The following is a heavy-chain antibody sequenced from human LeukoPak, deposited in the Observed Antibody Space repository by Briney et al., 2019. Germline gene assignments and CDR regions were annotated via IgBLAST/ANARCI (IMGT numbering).Heavy chain of an antibody. D-gene: IGHD5-24*01. J-gene: IGHJ4*02. V-gene: IGHV3-53*01. CDR1: GFTFSRYD. CDR3: AREVGPFHQLDY. CDR2: NSGGST. Sequence: GGSLRLSCAASGFTFSRYDMHWVRQTTGKGLEWVSVNSGGSTYYADSVKGRFTISRDNSKNTLYLQMNSLRAEDTAVYYCAREVGPFHQLDYWGQGTLVTVSS.